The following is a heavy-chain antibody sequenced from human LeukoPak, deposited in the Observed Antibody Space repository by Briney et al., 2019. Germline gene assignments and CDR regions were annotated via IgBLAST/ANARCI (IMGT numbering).Heavy chain of an antibody. J-gene: IGHJ6*03. CDR1: GGSFSGYY. CDR3: ARGRQEVSMIVVVKTAVSYYLDV. CDR2: INPSGRI. D-gene: IGHD3-22*01. V-gene: IGHV4-34*01. Sequence: ASETLSLTCAVYGGSFSGYYWTWIRQAPGKGLEWIGEINPSGRISYNPSLKSRLTISVDASKNQFSLNLRSLTAADTAVYYCARGRQEVSMIVVVKTAVSYYLDVWGKGTTVTVS.